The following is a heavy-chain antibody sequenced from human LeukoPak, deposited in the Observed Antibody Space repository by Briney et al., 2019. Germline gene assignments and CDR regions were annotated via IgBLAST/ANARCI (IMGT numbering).Heavy chain of an antibody. Sequence: QPGRSLRLSCAASGFTFSSYWMSWVRQAPGKGLEWVANIKQDGSEKYYVDSVKGRFTISRDNAKNSLYLQMNSLRAEDTAVYYCARDGPLRFLEWLISRAYGMDVWGQGTTVTVSS. D-gene: IGHD3-3*01. J-gene: IGHJ6*02. CDR2: IKQDGSEK. V-gene: IGHV3-7*01. CDR3: ARDGPLRFLEWLISRAYGMDV. CDR1: GFTFSSYW.